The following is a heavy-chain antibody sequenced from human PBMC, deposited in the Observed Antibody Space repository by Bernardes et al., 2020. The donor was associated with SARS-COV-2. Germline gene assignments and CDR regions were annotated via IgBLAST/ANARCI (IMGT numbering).Heavy chain of an antibody. D-gene: IGHD5-12*01. Sequence: ASVKVSCTASGYIFNRYYMFWVRQAPGQGLEWMGIINPTGESTNYAQKFQGRVTMTRDTSTNTLYMELSSLRSEDTAVYYCARDSGYRLAYWGQGTLVTVSS. CDR3: ARDSGYRLAY. J-gene: IGHJ4*02. CDR2: INPTGEST. CDR1: GYIFNRYY. V-gene: IGHV1-46*02.